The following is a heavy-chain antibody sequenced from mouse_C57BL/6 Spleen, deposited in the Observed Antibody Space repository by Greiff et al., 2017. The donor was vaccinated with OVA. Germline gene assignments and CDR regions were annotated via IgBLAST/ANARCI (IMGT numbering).Heavy chain of an antibody. Sequence: QVQLQQPGAELVKPGASVTLSCKASGYTFTSYWMHWVKQRPGQGLEWIGMIPPNSGSTNYNEKFKSKATLTVDKSSSTAYMQLSSLTSEDSAVYDCARSYSKYVRDWFAYWGQGTLVTVSA. CDR2: IPPNSGST. D-gene: IGHD2-5*01. J-gene: IGHJ3*01. CDR1: GYTFTSYW. CDR3: ARSYSKYVRDWFAY. V-gene: IGHV1-64*01.